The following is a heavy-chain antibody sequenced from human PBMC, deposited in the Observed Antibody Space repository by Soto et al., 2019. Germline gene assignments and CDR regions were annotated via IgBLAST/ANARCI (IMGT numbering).Heavy chain of an antibody. CDR3: ARDQGWGSRPIDY. J-gene: IGHJ4*02. CDR1: GFTFSSYG. V-gene: IGHV3-33*01. CDR2: IWYDGSNK. D-gene: IGHD3-16*01. Sequence: GGSRRLSCAASGFTFSSYGMHWVRQAPGKGLEWVAVIWYDGSNKYYADSVKGRFTISRDNSKNTLYLQMNSLRAEDRAVYYCARDQGWGSRPIDYGGREALGTVSS.